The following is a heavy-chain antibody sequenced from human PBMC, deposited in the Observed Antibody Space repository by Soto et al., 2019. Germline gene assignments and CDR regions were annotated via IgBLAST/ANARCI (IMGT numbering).Heavy chain of an antibody. CDR1: GFTFSNYA. CDR3: AKERLGHGIDY. D-gene: IGHD3-10*01. J-gene: IGHJ4*02. Sequence: EVLLLDSGGGLVQPGGSLRLSCAASGFTFSNYAMTWVRQAPGKGPEWISTVNNGGGGTYYADSVKGRFTISRDNSKNKLYLQVSSLRAEDTAVYYGAKERLGHGIDYWGQGIPVTVSS. V-gene: IGHV3-23*01. CDR2: VNNGGGGT.